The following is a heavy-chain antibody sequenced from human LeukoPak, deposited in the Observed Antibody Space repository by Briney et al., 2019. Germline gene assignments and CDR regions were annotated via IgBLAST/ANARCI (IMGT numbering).Heavy chain of an antibody. CDR2: ISSRGTTM. J-gene: IGHJ4*02. Sequence: GVSLRLSCAASGFTFSSYEMNWVPQAPGKGLEWVSYISSRGTTMYYADSVKGRFTISRDNTKNSLYLQMKSLGAEDTAVYYCARGFGGSGSSSTGHDSWGQGTLVTVSS. V-gene: IGHV3-48*03. CDR1: GFTFSSYE. CDR3: ARGFGGSGSSSTGHDS. D-gene: IGHD3-10*01.